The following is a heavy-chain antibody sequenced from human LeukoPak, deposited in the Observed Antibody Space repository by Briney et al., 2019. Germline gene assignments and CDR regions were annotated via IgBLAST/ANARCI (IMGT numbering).Heavy chain of an antibody. V-gene: IGHV4-4*02. D-gene: IGHD3-3*02. J-gene: IGHJ6*03. CDR2: IYHSGST. CDR3: ARAFYPGYYSYMAV. Sequence: PSETLSLTCAVSGGSISSRNWWSWVRQPPGKGLEWIGEIYHSGSTNYNPSLKTRVTISVDKSKNQFSLKLSSVTAADTAVYYCARAFYPGYYSYMAVWGKGTTVTVSS. CDR1: GGSISSRNW.